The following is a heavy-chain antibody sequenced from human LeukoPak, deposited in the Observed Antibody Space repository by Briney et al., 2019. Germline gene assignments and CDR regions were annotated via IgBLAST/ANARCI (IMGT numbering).Heavy chain of an antibody. J-gene: IGHJ4*02. CDR2: ISSDGSST. D-gene: IGHD5-24*01. CDR3: ARSREPSRDGDY. V-gene: IGHV3-74*01. Sequence: GGSLRLSCAASGFTFSNYGMNWVRQAPGKGLEWVSRISSDGSSTAYADSVKGRFTLSRDNAKNTVYLQMNNLRADDTAVYYCARSREPSRDGDYWGQGTLVTVSS. CDR1: GFTFSNYG.